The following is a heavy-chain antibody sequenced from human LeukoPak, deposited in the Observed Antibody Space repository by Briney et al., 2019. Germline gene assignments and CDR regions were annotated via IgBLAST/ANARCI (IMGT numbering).Heavy chain of an antibody. Sequence: GGSLRLSCAASGFTFSSYGMHWVRQAPGKGLEWVTLIWYDGNNKYYADSVKGRFTISRDNSKNTLYLQMNSLRAEDTAVYYCAREKNWSLDYWGQGTLVTVSS. CDR3: AREKNWSLDY. V-gene: IGHV3-33*01. CDR1: GFTFSSYG. J-gene: IGHJ4*02. D-gene: IGHD1-1*01. CDR2: IWYDGNNK.